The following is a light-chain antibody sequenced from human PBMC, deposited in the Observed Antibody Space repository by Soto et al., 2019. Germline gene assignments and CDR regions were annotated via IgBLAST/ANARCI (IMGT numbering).Light chain of an antibody. Sequence: QLVLTQSSSASASLGSSVKLTCTLSSGHSSYIIAWHQQQPGKAPRYLMKVEGDGSYNKGSGVPDRFSGSSSGADRYLTISDLQFEDEADYYCETWDTNTRVFGGGTQLTVL. V-gene: IGLV4-60*02. CDR3: ETWDTNTRV. CDR1: SGHSSYI. CDR2: VEGDGSY. J-gene: IGLJ3*02.